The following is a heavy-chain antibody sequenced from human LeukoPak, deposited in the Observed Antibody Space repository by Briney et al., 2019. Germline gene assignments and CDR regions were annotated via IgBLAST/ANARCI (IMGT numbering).Heavy chain of an antibody. J-gene: IGHJ3*02. CDR1: GYTFTYRY. CDR2: ISPFNGNT. D-gene: IGHD3-10*01. V-gene: IGHV1-45*02. Sequence: RASVKVSCKASGYTFTYRYLHSVRPAPGQALEWMGWISPFNGNTNYAQKFQDRVTITRDRSMSTAYMELSSLRSEDTAMYYCARYDVLLDAFDIWGQGTMVTVSS. CDR3: ARYDVLLDAFDI.